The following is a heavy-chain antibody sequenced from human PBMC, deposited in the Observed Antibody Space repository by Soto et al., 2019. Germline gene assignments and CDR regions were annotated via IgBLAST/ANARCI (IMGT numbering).Heavy chain of an antibody. D-gene: IGHD3-10*01. CDR2: ISYDGSNK. CDR3: AKERRSMVRGVIIRWFDP. J-gene: IGHJ5*02. CDR1: GFTFSSYC. Sequence: PGGSLRLSCAASGFTFSSYCMHWVRQAPGKGLEWVAVISYDGSNKYYADSVKGRFTISRDNSKNTLYLQMNSLRAEDTAVYYCAKERRSMVRGVIIRWFDPWSQGTLVTVSS. V-gene: IGHV3-30*18.